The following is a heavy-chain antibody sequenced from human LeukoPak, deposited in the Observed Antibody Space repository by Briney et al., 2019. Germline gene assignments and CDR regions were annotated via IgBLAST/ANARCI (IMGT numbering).Heavy chain of an antibody. CDR2: IYTSGST. CDR1: GGSISSYY. CDR3: ARGVSLGYCSGGSCYNRFDA. J-gene: IGHJ5*02. Sequence: SETLSLTCTVSGGSISSYYWSWIRQPAGKGLEWIGRIYTSGSTNYNPSLKSRVTMSVDTSKNQFSLELSSLTAADTAVYYCARGVSLGYCSGGSCYNRFDAWGQGTLVSLSS. V-gene: IGHV4-4*07. D-gene: IGHD2-15*01.